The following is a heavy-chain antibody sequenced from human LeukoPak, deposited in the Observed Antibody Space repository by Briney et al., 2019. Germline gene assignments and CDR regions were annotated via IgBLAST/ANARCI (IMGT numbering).Heavy chain of an antibody. CDR3: ARGAYRRGDY. CDR1: GGSFSGYY. CDR2: INHSGST. V-gene: IGHV4-34*01. J-gene: IGHJ4*02. Sequence: SETLSLTCAVYGGSFSGYYWSWIRQPPGKGLEWIGEINHSGSTNYNPSLKSRVTISVDTSKNQFSLKLSSVTAADTAVYYWARGAYRRGDYCGQGTLVTVSS. D-gene: IGHD3-16*01.